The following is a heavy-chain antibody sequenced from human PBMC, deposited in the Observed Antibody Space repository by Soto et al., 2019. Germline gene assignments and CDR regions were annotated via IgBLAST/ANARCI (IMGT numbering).Heavy chain of an antibody. CDR3: ARCPSGYSSSWYYFDY. CDR2: IYASGST. Sequence: SETLSLTCTVSGGSISSYFWSWIRQPAGKGLEWIGRIYASGSTNYNPSLKSRVTMSVDTSKYQFSLKLSSVTAADTAVYYCARCPSGYSSSWYYFDYWGQGALVTVSS. V-gene: IGHV4-4*07. CDR1: GGSISSYF. D-gene: IGHD6-13*01. J-gene: IGHJ4*02.